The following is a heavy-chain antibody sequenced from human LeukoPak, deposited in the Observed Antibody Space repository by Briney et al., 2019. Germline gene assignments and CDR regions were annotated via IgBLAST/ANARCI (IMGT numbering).Heavy chain of an antibody. Sequence: GGSLRLSCAASGFTFSTYGMHWARQAPGKGLEWVAFIRYDGSNKYYADSVKGRFTISRDNSKNTLYLQMNSMRAEDTAVYYCAKDPQTWESYFDYWGQGTLVTVSS. D-gene: IGHD1-26*01. J-gene: IGHJ4*02. CDR2: IRYDGSNK. CDR3: AKDPQTWESYFDY. V-gene: IGHV3-30*02. CDR1: GFTFSTYG.